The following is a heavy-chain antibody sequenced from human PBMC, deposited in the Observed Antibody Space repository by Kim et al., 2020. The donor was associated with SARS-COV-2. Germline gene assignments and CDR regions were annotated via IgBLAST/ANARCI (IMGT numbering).Heavy chain of an antibody. Sequence: GGSLRLSCAASGFTFSSYSMNWVRQAPGKGLEWVSSISSSSSYIYYADSVKGRFTISRDNAKNSLYLQMNSLRAEDTAVYYCARGGDHGWKGWFDPWGQGTLVTVSS. D-gene: IGHD1-1*01. CDR2: ISSSSSYI. CDR3: ARGGDHGWKGWFDP. CDR1: GFTFSSYS. V-gene: IGHV3-21*01. J-gene: IGHJ5*02.